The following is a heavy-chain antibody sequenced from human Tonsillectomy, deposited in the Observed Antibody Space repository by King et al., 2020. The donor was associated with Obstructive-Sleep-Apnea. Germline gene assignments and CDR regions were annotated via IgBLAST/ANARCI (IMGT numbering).Heavy chain of an antibody. V-gene: IGHV3-11*01. CDR2: ISSSGSTI. CDR1: GFTFSDYY. D-gene: IGHD5-24*01. J-gene: IGHJ2*01. CDR3: ARDHEWGGWLQLGNWYFDL. Sequence: VQLVESGGGLVKPGGSLRLSCAASGFTFSDYYMSWIRQAPGKGLEWVSYISSSGSTIYYADSVKGRFTISRDNAKNSLYLQMNSLRAEDTAVYCCARDHEWGGWLQLGNWYFDLWGRGTLVTVSS.